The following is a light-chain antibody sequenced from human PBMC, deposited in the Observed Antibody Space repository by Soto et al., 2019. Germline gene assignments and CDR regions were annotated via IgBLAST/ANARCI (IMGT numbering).Light chain of an antibody. CDR1: HSISTW. CDR3: QQYNSYWT. V-gene: IGKV1-5*03. J-gene: IGKJ1*01. CDR2: KAS. Sequence: IQMTHSPSTLSASVGDRVTITCRASHSISTWLAWYQQKPGKAPKILIYKASTLQSGVPSRFSGSGSGTEFTLTITSLQPDDFATYYCQQYNSYWTFGQGTKVDI.